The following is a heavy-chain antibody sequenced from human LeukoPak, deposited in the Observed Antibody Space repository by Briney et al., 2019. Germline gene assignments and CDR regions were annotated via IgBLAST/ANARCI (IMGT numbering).Heavy chain of an antibody. CDR2: INPNSGGT. V-gene: IGHV1-2*02. Sequence: ASVKVSCRASGYTFTGYYMHWVRQAPGQGLEWMGWINPNSGGTNYAQKFQGRVTMTRDTSISTAYMELSRLRSDDTAVYYCARGIVVVPAKSPVSGWFDPWGQGTLVTVSS. J-gene: IGHJ5*02. CDR3: ARGIVVVPAKSPVSGWFDP. D-gene: IGHD2-2*01. CDR1: GYTFTGYY.